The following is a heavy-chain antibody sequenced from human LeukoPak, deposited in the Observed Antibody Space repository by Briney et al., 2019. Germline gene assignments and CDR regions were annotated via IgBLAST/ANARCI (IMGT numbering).Heavy chain of an antibody. CDR2: IYYSGST. J-gene: IGHJ4*02. CDR3: ARHELMGQYDY. D-gene: IGHD1-1*01. V-gene: IGHV4-59*08. CDR1: GGSISSYY. Sequence: SETLSLTCTVSGGSISSYYWSWIRQHPGKGLEWIGYIYYSGSTYYNPSLKSRVTISVDTSKNQFSLRLSSVTAADTAVYYCARHELMGQYDYWGQGTLVTVSS.